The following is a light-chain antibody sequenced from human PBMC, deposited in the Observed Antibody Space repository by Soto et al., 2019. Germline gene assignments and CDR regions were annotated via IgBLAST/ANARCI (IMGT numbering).Light chain of an antibody. J-gene: IGLJ2*01. CDR3: SSYAGSSNWV. CDR2: EVS. Sequence: QSVLTQPPSASGSLGQSVIISCTGTSSDVGNYNYVSWYQQHPGKAPKLMIFEVSKRPSGVPDRFSGSKSGNTASLTVSGLQAEDEADYYCSSYAGSSNWVFGGGTQLTVL. V-gene: IGLV2-8*01. CDR1: SSDVGNYNY.